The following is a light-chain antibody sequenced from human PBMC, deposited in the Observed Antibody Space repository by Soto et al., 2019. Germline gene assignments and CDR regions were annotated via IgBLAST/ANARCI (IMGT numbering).Light chain of an antibody. V-gene: IGKV3-11*01. J-gene: IGKJ5*01. CDR2: GAS. CDR1: QSISSY. Sequence: EIRLSQSPATVSLSPGERATLSCRASQSISSYLAWYQQKRGQAPRLLIYGASSRATGIPDRFSGSGSGTDFTLTISILEPEDFAVYYCQQRSSWPITFGQGTRLEVK. CDR3: QQRSSWPIT.